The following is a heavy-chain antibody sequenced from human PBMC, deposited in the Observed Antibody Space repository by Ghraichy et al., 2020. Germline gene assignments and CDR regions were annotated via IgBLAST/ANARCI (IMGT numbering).Heavy chain of an antibody. J-gene: IGHJ6*03. V-gene: IGHV3-23*01. Sequence: GGSLRLSCAASGFTFSSYAMSWVRQAPGKGLEWVSAISGSGGSTYYADSVKGRFTISRDNSKNTLYLQMNSLRAEDTAVYYCANGFYAQSWGYYYYMDVWGKGTTVTVSS. D-gene: IGHD5/OR15-5a*01. CDR2: ISGSGGST. CDR1: GFTFSSYA. CDR3: ANGFYAQSWGYYYYMDV.